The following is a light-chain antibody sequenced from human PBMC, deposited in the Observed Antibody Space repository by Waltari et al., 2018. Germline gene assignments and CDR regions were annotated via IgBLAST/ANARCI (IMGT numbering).Light chain of an antibody. Sequence: SYELTQTPSVSVSPGQTARITCSGHELPRKYAYWFQQESGQAPRLVIYEDNKRPSGIPERFSGSSSGTVATLAITGAQVDDEAYCYCYSSDSTGLRVFGGGTTVVVL. V-gene: IGLV3-10*01. CDR1: ELPRKY. CDR3: YSSDSTGLRV. CDR2: EDN. J-gene: IGLJ1*01.